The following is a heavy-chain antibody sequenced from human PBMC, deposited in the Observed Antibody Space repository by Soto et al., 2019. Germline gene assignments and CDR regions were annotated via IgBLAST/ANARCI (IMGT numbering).Heavy chain of an antibody. CDR1: GGSISSYY. CDR2: IYYSGST. D-gene: IGHD2-21*01. Sequence: SETLSLTCTVSGGSISSYYWNWIRQPPGKGLEWIGYIYYSGSTNSNPSLKSRVDISLDTSKNQFSLKLSSVTAADTAVYYCARRPPGGELDYWGQGTLVTVSS. J-gene: IGHJ4*02. CDR3: ARRPPGGELDY. V-gene: IGHV4-59*08.